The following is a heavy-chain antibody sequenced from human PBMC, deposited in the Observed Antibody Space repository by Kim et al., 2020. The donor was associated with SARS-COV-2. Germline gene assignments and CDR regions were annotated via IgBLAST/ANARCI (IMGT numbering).Heavy chain of an antibody. Sequence: FYADSVKGRVTSFRDISNNTMYLQMHSLRAEDTAIYYCAIVYGSGSYYFDNWGPGTVVTVSS. V-gene: IGHV3-66*01. J-gene: IGHJ4*02. D-gene: IGHD3-10*01. CDR3: AIVYGSGSYYFDN.